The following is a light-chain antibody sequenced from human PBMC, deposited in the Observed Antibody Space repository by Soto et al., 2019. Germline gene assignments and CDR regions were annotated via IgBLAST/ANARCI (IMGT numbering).Light chain of an antibody. CDR2: VVS. Sequence: DIQLTQSPSPLSASVGDRVTITCRASQTISRNLNWYQQKPGEAPRLLMYVVSTLQGGVPSRFSGSESGTDYTLTISSVQPDDFAAYYCQQSYSIPYTFGQGTELEIK. V-gene: IGKV1-39*01. J-gene: IGKJ2*01. CDR1: QTISRN. CDR3: QQSYSIPYT.